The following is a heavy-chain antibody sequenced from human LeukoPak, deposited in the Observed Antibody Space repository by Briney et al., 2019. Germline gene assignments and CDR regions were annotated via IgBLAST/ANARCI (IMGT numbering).Heavy chain of an antibody. D-gene: IGHD1-14*01. CDR1: GGSFSGYY. CDR2: INHSGST. CDR3: ARADHRTRPRFYYYGMDV. J-gene: IGHJ6*02. Sequence: NPSETLSLTCAVYGGSFSGYYWSWIRQPPGKGLEWIGEINHSGSTNYNPSLKSRVTISVDTSKNQFSLKLSSVTAADTAVYYCARADHRTRPRFYYYGMDVWDQGTTVTVSS. V-gene: IGHV4-34*01.